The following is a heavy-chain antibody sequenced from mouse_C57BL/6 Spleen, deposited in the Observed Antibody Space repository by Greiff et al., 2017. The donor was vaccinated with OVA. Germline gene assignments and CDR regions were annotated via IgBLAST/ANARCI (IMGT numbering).Heavy chain of an antibody. Sequence: EVQLVESGGGLVQPKGSLKLSCAASGFSFNTYAMNWVRQAPGKGLEWVARIRSKSNNYATYYADSVKDRFTISRDDPERMLYLKMNNLKTWDTAVYYGLSAYNCYYHAMDYWGQGTSVTVSS. CDR2: IRSKSNNYAT. J-gene: IGHJ4*01. CDR3: LSAYNCYYHAMDY. CDR1: GFSFNTYA. V-gene: IGHV10-1*01. D-gene: IGHD2-3*01.